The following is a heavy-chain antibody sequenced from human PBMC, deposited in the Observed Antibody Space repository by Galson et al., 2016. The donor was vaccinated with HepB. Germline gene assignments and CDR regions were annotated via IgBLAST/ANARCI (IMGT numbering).Heavy chain of an antibody. CDR2: IDTAGDT. J-gene: IGHJ4*02. CDR3: ARDKDGGYDY. Sequence: SLRLSCAASGFSFSTHDMHWVRQATGKGLEWVSAIDTAGDTFYSVSVKGRFTISRENAKDSLYLQMNSLRAEDTAVYFCARDKDGGYDYWGQGTLVTVSS. CDR1: GFSFSTHD. V-gene: IGHV3-13*04. D-gene: IGHD4-23*01.